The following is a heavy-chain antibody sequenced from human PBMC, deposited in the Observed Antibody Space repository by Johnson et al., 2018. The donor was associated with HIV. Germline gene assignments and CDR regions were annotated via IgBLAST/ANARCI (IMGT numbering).Heavy chain of an antibody. V-gene: IGHV3-53*01. J-gene: IGHJ3*01. CDR1: GFTVSSKY. CDR2: SGSGGST. CDR3: AREGVSGSYSDAFDL. D-gene: IGHD1-26*01. Sequence: EQLVESGGGLIQPGGSLRLSCAASGFTVSSKYMSWVRQAPGKGLEWVSAISGSGGSTYYADSVKGRFTISRDNSKNTLYLQMNSLRAEDTAVDYCAREGVSGSYSDAFDLWGQGTMVTVSS.